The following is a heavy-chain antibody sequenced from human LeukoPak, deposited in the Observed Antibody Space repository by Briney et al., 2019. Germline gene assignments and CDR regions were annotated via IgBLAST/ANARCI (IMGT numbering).Heavy chain of an antibody. CDR2: IYHSGST. J-gene: IGHJ4*02. V-gene: IGHV4-38-2*02. Sequence: KPSETLSLTCTVSGYSISSGYYWGWIRQPPGKGLEWIGSIYHSGSTYYNPSLKSRVTISVDTSKNQFSLKLSSVTAADTAVYYCATDPRLRFLEWLPLFDYWGQGTLVTVSS. D-gene: IGHD3-3*01. CDR1: GYSISSGYY. CDR3: ATDPRLRFLEWLPLFDY.